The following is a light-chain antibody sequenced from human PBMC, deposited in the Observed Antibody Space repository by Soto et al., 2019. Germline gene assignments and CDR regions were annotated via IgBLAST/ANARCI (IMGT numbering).Light chain of an antibody. CDR1: NSDVGSYNL. CDR2: EGS. J-gene: IGLJ3*02. CDR3: CPYAGSSVWV. V-gene: IGLV2-23*01. Sequence: QSVLTQPASVSGSPGQSITISCTGSNSDVGSYNLVSWYQQHPGQAPKLMIYEGSKRPSGVSNRLSGSKSGNTASLTISGLQAEDEADYYCCPYAGSSVWVFGGGTKVTVL.